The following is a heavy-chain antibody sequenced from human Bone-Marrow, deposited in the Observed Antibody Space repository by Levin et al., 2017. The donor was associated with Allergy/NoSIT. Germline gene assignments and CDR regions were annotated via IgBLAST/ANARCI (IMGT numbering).Heavy chain of an antibody. CDR2: IGSKDYGGTA. D-gene: IGHD2-21*01. Sequence: GGSLRLSCSASGFGFVDYTIAWVRQAPGKGLEWVGSIGSKDYGGTAEYAASMRGRFTISRDDSKSIVYLQMSSLKTEDTGIYFCARDAVRGDYGYFDIWGRGTLVTVSS. CDR3: ARDAVRGDYGYFDI. J-gene: IGHJ2*01. V-gene: IGHV3-49*04. CDR1: GFGFVDYT.